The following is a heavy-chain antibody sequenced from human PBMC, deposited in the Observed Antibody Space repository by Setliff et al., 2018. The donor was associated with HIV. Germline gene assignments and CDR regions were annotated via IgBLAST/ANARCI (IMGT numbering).Heavy chain of an antibody. D-gene: IGHD2-8*01. J-gene: IGHJ4*02. CDR3: ASASGYCRSGVCYIGVHKTPDKYYCDS. CDR2: SIPLFGTV. Sequence: ASVKVSCKASGDTFSNSALTWVRQAPGQGLEWMGGSIPLFGTVKYAQKFHGRVAITADELMTTAYMELTSLRSEDTAVYFCASASGYCRSGVCYIGVHKTPDKYYCDSWGQGTLVTVSS. CDR1: GDTFSNSA. V-gene: IGHV1-69*13.